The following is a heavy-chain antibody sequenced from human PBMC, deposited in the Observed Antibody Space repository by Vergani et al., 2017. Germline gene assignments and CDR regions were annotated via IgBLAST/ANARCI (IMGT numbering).Heavy chain of an antibody. Sequence: QVQLVQSGAEVKKPGSSVKVSCKASGGTFSSYTISWVRQAPGQGLEWMGRIIPLLGIANYAQKFQGRVTITADKSTSTAYMELSSLRSEDTAVYYCARDVYGDYGIFDYWGQGTLVTVSS. CDR3: ARDVYGDYGIFDY. V-gene: IGHV1-69*08. D-gene: IGHD4-17*01. CDR1: GGTFSSYT. J-gene: IGHJ4*02. CDR2: IIPLLGIA.